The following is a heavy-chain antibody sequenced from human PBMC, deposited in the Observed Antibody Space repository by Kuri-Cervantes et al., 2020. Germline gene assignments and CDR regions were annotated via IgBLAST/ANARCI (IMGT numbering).Heavy chain of an antibody. V-gene: IGHV1-18*01. CDR1: GYTFTNYG. D-gene: IGHD3-16*01. CDR2: ISAYNGDT. J-gene: IGHJ4*02. CDR3: ANRRMGGTLDY. Sequence: ASVKVSCKASGYTFTNYGISWVRQAPGQGLEWMGWISAYNGDTNYAQNLQGRVTMTTDTSTNTAYMELRSLRSEDTAVYYCANRRMGGTLDYWGQGTLVTVSS.